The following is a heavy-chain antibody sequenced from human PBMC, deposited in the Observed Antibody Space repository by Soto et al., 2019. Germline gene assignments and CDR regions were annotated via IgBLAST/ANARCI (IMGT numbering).Heavy chain of an antibody. D-gene: IGHD3-16*01. J-gene: IGHJ2*01. CDR3: VRDRDPMNREVIMTVGHLRL. V-gene: IGHV3-33*01. CDR1: GFAFGTYV. Sequence: QVQLAESGGGVVQAGQSLRVSCAASGFAFGTYVMHWVRQAPGKGLEWVALIWDDGTRREYLESVRGRFTISRDNSKNTMYLQMNKLRGEDTALYYCVRDRDPMNREVIMTVGHLRLWGRGTLVSVSS. CDR2: IWDDGTRR.